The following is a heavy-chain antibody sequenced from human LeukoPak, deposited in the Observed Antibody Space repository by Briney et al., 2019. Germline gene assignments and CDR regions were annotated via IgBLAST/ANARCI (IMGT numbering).Heavy chain of an antibody. CDR3: TRDYGPRNPYFDY. J-gene: IGHJ4*01. Sequence: GGSLRLSCAASGFTFSDYNMDWVRQTPEKGLEWLASIGSSATYIYYADSVKGRFTISRDNAKKSLYLQMNSLRAEDTAVYYCTRDYGPRNPYFDYWGHGTLVTVSS. CDR2: IGSSATYI. CDR1: GFTFSDYN. V-gene: IGHV3-21*01. D-gene: IGHD3-10*01.